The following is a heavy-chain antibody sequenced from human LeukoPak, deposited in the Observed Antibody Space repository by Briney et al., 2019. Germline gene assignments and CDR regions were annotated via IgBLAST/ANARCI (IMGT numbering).Heavy chain of an antibody. D-gene: IGHD5-18*01. V-gene: IGHV3-9*01. J-gene: IGHJ4*02. CDR1: GFTFDDYA. Sequence: PGRSLRLSCAASGFTFDDYAMNWVRQAPGKGLEWVSGISWNSGSICYADSVKGRFTISRDDAKNSLYLQMSSLRAEVTALYYCAKSGYSYLPSPFDYWGQGTLVTVSS. CDR2: ISWNSGSI. CDR3: AKSGYSYLPSPFDY.